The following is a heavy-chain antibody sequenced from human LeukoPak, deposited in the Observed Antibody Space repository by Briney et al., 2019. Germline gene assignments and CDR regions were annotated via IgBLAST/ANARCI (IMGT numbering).Heavy chain of an antibody. CDR2: IWYDGSNK. CDR1: GFTFSSYG. D-gene: IGHD1-26*01. J-gene: IGHJ6*02. V-gene: IGHV3-33*01. Sequence: GGSLRLSCAASGFTFSSYGMHWVRQAPGKGQEWVAVIWYDGSNKYYADSVKGRFTISRDNSKNTLYLQMNSLRAEDTAVYYCAREEWELRVAYYYYGMDVWGQGTTVTVSS. CDR3: AREEWELRVAYYYYGMDV.